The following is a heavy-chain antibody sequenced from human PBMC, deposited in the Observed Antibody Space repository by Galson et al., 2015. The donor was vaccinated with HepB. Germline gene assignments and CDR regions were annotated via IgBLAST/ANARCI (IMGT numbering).Heavy chain of an antibody. Sequence: LSLTCTVSGDSISSFYWSWIRQPPGKGLVWIGYIYYSGSTNYNPSLKSRVTISVDTSKNQFSLKLSSVTAADTAVYYCARDGGGWAWGFDYWGQGTLVTVSS. CDR3: ARDGGGWAWGFDY. CDR1: GDSISSFY. V-gene: IGHV4-59*01. D-gene: IGHD3-16*01. CDR2: IYYSGST. J-gene: IGHJ4*02.